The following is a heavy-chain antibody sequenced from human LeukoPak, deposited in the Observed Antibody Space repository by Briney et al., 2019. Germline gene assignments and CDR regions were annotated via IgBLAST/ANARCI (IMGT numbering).Heavy chain of an antibody. CDR3: ARDRYYYDSSARYFDY. V-gene: IGHV4-4*07. Sequence: PSETLSLTCTVSGGSISSYYWSWIRQPAGKGLEWIGRIHTSGSTNYSPSLKSPVTMSVDTSKNQFSLKLNSVTAADTAVYYCARDRYYYDSSARYFDYWGQGTLVTVSS. J-gene: IGHJ4*02. D-gene: IGHD3-22*01. CDR2: IHTSGST. CDR1: GGSISSYY.